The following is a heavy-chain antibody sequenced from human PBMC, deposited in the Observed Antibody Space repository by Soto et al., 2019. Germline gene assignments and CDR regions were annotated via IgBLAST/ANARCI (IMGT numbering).Heavy chain of an antibody. D-gene: IGHD4-17*01. CDR3: ARLGPTTVPTSYFTGNYNGMDV. Sequence: SETLSLTCTVSGGSISSGDYYWSWIRQPPGKGLEWIGYIYYSGSTYYNPSLRSRLTISVDTSKNQFSLKLSSVTAADTAVYCCARLGPTTVPTSYFTGNYNGMDVWGQGTTLTVSS. V-gene: IGHV4-30-4*01. CDR1: GGSISSGDYY. J-gene: IGHJ6*02. CDR2: IYYSGST.